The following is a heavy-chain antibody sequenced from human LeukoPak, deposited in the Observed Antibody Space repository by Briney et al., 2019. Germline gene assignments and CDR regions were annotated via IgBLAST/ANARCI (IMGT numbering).Heavy chain of an antibody. V-gene: IGHV1-69*05. J-gene: IGHJ5*02. Sequence: ASVKVSCKASGGTFSSYAISWVRQAPGQGLEWMGGVTPIFGAPNYAHRFQGRLTITTDESTRTAYMNLTSLRSEDTAVYYCARDLRIASSGDWFDPWGQGTLVTVSS. CDR1: GGTFSSYA. CDR2: VTPIFGAP. D-gene: IGHD6-19*01. CDR3: ARDLRIASSGDWFDP.